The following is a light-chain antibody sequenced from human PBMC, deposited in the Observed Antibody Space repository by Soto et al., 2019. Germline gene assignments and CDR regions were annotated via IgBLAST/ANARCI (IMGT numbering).Light chain of an antibody. CDR2: WAS. CDR3: HQYHSSPLT. J-gene: IGKJ4*01. V-gene: IGKV4-1*01. CDR1: QTLLSSRDNQNY. Sequence: DFVLTQSPDSLAVSLGERVTISCKSSQTLLSSRDNQNYFAWYQHKSGQPPRLLISWASTRASGVPDRFSGSVSGTDFTLTISSLQTEDVSIYYCHQYHSSPLTFGGGTKVEIK.